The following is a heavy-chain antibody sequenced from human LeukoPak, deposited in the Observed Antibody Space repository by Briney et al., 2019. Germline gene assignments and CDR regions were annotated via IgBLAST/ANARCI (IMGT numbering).Heavy chain of an antibody. CDR3: AREGYYGSGSPPSLYFDY. Sequence: GGSLRLSCAASGFTFSSYWMHWVRQAPGKGLVWVSRIFNPGGATAYVDSVKGRFTISRDNSRSTLYLQMNSLRPEDTAIYYCAREGYYGSGSPPSLYFDYWGQGTLVTVSS. J-gene: IGHJ4*02. D-gene: IGHD3-10*01. V-gene: IGHV3-74*01. CDR2: IFNPGGAT. CDR1: GFTFSSYW.